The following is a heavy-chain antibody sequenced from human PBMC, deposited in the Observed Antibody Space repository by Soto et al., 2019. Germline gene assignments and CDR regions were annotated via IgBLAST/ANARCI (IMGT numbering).Heavy chain of an antibody. CDR3: ATSTIDTSTWKQYFYGMDV. CDR2: INAGNGNT. Sequence: ASVKVSCKASEDTFARYVIHWVRQAPGQRLEWMGWINAGNGNTKYSQNFQGRVTITRDASASTAYMELSSLRSQDTAVYYCATSTIDTSTWKQYFYGMDVWGQGTTVTVSS. D-gene: IGHD6-13*01. CDR1: EDTFARYV. V-gene: IGHV1-3*01. J-gene: IGHJ6*02.